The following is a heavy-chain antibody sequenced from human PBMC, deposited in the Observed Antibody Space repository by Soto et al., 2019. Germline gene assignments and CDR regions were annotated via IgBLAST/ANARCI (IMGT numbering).Heavy chain of an antibody. J-gene: IGHJ6*02. CDR3: ARVEYTESQYYQGMDV. V-gene: IGHV6-1*01. CDR2: TFYRSKRYN. D-gene: IGHD2-8*01. CDR1: WDSVSSNRAV. Sequence: SQTLSLTCVISWDSVSSNRAVWNWIRQSPSRGLEWLGRTFYRSKRYNDYAVSLKGRISINADKSKNQFSLQLNSVTPEDTAVYYCARVEYTESQYYQGMDVWGQGTTVTVSS.